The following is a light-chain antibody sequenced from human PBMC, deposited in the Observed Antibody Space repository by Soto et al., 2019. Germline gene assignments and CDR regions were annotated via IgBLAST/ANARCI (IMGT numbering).Light chain of an antibody. V-gene: IGKV1-27*01. CDR2: AAS. Sequence: IQMPQSPSSLSASVGDRVTITCRASQGISNYLDWYQQKPGKVPKLLIYAASTLQSGVPSRCSSSGSGTDFTRTISSLQPEDVATYYCRNYDSASWTFGQGTKVEIK. CDR1: QGISNY. J-gene: IGKJ1*01. CDR3: RNYDSASWT.